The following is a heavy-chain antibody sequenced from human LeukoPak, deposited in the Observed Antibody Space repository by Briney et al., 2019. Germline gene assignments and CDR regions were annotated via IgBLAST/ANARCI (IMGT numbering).Heavy chain of an antibody. D-gene: IGHD5-24*01. CDR3: ARLGGRWLQLDRDFDY. CDR2: IYPGDSDT. V-gene: IGHV5-51*01. J-gene: IGHJ4*02. Sequence: GESLKISCKGSGYSFTSYWIGWVRQVPGKGLEWMGIIYPGDSDTRYSPSFQGQVTISADKSISTAYLQWSSLKASDTAMYYCARLGGRWLQLDRDFDYWGQGTLVTVSS. CDR1: GYSFTSYW.